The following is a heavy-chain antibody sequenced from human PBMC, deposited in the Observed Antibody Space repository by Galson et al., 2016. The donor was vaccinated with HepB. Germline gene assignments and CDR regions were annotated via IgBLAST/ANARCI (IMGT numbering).Heavy chain of an antibody. Sequence: SLRLSCAASGFAFSTFGMHWVRQAPGKGLEWVAIISYDGSNQFFIDSARGRITISRDNSKNTLYLQLNNVRPEDTAVYYCAASTWVTTGFDYWGQGTLVTVAS. CDR1: GFAFSTFG. J-gene: IGHJ4*02. CDR2: ISYDGSNQ. CDR3: AASTWVTTGFDY. D-gene: IGHD2-21*02. V-gene: IGHV3-30*03.